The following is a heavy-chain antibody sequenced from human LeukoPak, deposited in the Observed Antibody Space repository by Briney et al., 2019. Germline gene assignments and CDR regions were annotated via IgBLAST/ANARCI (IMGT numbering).Heavy chain of an antibody. D-gene: IGHD3-22*01. CDR1: GFTFSSYS. CDR2: ISSSSSYI. V-gene: IGHV3-21*01. CDR3: ASDPPNYDSSGYHDF. Sequence: PGGSLGLSCAASGFTFSSYSMNWVRQAPGKGLEWVSSISSSSSYIYYADSVKGRFTISRDDSKNTLYLQMNSLRAEDTAVYYCASDPPNYDSSGYHDFWGLGTLVTVSS. J-gene: IGHJ4*02.